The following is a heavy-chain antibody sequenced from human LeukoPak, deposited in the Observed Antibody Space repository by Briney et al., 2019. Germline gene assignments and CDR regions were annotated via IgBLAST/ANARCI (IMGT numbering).Heavy chain of an antibody. J-gene: IGHJ6*03. CDR3: GRTDSGGNPGVPGYYYIGV. D-gene: IGHD4-23*01. CDR1: GVSIRSHY. V-gene: IGHV4-59*11. Sequence: SETLSLTCTVSGVSIRSHYWSWIRQPPGKGLEWIGYIYYSGSTNYTPSLKSRVTISGDTSKNQFSLKLISVTAADTDVYYCGRTDSGGNPGVPGYYYIGVWGKGTTVTVSS. CDR2: IYYSGST.